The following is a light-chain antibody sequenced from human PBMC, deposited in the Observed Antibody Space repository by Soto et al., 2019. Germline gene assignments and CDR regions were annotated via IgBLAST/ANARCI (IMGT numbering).Light chain of an antibody. V-gene: IGKV3-11*01. CDR1: QSVSSY. Sequence: EIVLTQSPATLSLSPGERATLSCRASQSVSSYLAWYQQKPGQAPRLLIYDAFNRATGIPDRFSGSGSGTDFTLTISSLEPEDFAVYYCQQRSNWPRRTFGPGTTVEMK. CDR2: DAF. J-gene: IGKJ1*01. CDR3: QQRSNWPRRT.